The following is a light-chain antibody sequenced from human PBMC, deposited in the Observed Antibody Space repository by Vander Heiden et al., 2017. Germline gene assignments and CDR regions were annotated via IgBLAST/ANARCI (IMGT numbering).Light chain of an antibody. Sequence: ECPSSLSASVGDRVAISCRTSQSVSSYLNWYQQKPGKAPTLLIYATSRLQSGVPSRFSGSGSRTDFTLIISSLQPEDFATYSCQQTFSTPRTFGQGTKVEIK. J-gene: IGKJ1*01. V-gene: IGKV1-39*01. CDR1: QSVSSY. CDR2: ATS. CDR3: QQTFSTPRT.